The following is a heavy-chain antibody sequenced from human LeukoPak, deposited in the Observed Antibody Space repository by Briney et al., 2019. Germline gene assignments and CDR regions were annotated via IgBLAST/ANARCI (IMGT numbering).Heavy chain of an antibody. J-gene: IGHJ6*02. CDR3: AAGYCSSTSCYALYYYGMDV. CDR1: GGSISSYY. Sequence: SETLSLTCTVSGGSISSYYWSWIRQPPGKGLEWIGYIYYSGSTNYNPSLKSRVTISVDTSKNQFSLKLSSVTAADTAVYYCAAGYCSSTSCYALYYYGMDVWGQGTTVTVSS. D-gene: IGHD2-2*01. CDR2: IYYSGST. V-gene: IGHV4-59*01.